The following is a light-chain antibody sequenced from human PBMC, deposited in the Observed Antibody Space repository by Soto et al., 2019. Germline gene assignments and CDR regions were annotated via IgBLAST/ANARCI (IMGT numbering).Light chain of an antibody. J-gene: IGKJ1*01. V-gene: IGKV3-15*01. CDR3: QHYINWPRT. Sequence: EVVMTQSPATLSVSPGEGATLSCRASQSVSNHLAWYQQRPGQAPRLLIYGASTRATGIPARFSGSGSGTEFTLTLSSLQSEDFALYYCQHYINWPRTFGQGTKVEIK. CDR1: QSVSNH. CDR2: GAS.